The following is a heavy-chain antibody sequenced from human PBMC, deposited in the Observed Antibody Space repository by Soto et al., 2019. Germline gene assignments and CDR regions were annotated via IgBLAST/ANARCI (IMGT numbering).Heavy chain of an antibody. J-gene: IGHJ2*01. CDR3: ARRTIAHWYFDL. CDR2: MNGDRDNT. V-gene: IGHV1-8*01. D-gene: IGHD2-2*01. CDR1: GYSFVSYD. Sequence: QVHLEQSGAEVKSPGASVKVSCKASGYSFVSYDINWVRQAAGQGLEWTGGMNGDRDNTGCAQKFQGRRTMTKDTSRDTAYMELSGLTSEDTAVYYCARRTIAHWYFDLWGRGTLVTVSS.